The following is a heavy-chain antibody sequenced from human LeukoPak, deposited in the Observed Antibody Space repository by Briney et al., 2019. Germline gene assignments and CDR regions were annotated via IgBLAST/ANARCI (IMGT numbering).Heavy chain of an antibody. CDR1: GDSFSSNSAA. V-gene: IGHV6-1*01. J-gene: IGHJ4*02. CDR3: ARVRVASREGYSYGYGYYFDY. D-gene: IGHD5-18*01. Sequence: SQTLSLTCAISGDSFSSNSAAWNWIRQSPSRGLEWLGRTYYRSKWYNDYAVSVKSRITINPDTSKNQFSLQLNSVTPEDTAVYYCARVRVASREGYSYGYGYYFDYWGQGTLVTVSS. CDR2: TYYRSKWYN.